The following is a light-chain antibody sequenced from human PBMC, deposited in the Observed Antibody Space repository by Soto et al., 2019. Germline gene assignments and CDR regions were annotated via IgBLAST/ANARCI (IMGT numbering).Light chain of an antibody. Sequence: QPVLTQPPSVSGAPGQRVTISCTGSSSNIGAGYDVQWYQQLPGAAPQLLIIGNSNRPSGVPDRISGSRSGTSASLAITGLQAEDEADYFCQSYDISLSVSVIFGGGTKVTVL. CDR1: SSNIGAGYD. CDR3: QSYDISLSVSVI. J-gene: IGLJ2*01. V-gene: IGLV1-40*01. CDR2: GNS.